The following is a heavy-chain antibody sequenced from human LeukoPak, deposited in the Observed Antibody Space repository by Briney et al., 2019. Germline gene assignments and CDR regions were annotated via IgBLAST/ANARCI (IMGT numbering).Heavy chain of an antibody. V-gene: IGHV3-23*01. CDR3: AKDHSSGWPRDFDY. Sequence: GGSLRLSCAASGFTFSSYAMSWVRQAPGKGLEWVSAISGSGGSTYYADSAKGRFTISRDNSKNALYLQMNSLRAEDTAVYYCAKDHSSGWPRDFDYWGQGTLVTVSA. J-gene: IGHJ4*02. CDR2: ISGSGGST. CDR1: GFTFSSYA. D-gene: IGHD6-19*01.